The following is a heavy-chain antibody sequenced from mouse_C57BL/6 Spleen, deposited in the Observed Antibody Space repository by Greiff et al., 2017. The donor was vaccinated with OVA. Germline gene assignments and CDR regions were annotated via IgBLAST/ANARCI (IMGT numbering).Heavy chain of an antibody. Sequence: VQLQQPGAELVKPGASVKVSCKASGYTFTSYWMHWVKQRPGQGLEWIGRIHPSDSDTNYNQKFKGKATLTADKSSSTAYMTLSSLTSEDSAVYYCAIPIIYGSSYAMDYWGQGTSVTVSS. J-gene: IGHJ4*01. V-gene: IGHV1-74*01. CDR3: AIPIIYGSSYAMDY. CDR2: IHPSDSDT. CDR1: GYTFTSYW. D-gene: IGHD1-1*01.